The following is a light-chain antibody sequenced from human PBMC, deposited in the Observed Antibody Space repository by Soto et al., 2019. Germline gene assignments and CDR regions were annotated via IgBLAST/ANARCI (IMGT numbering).Light chain of an antibody. J-gene: IGLJ1*01. CDR3: CSFARSSSFYV. CDR2: EGD. CDR1: SSDVGSSNS. Sequence: SVLTQPASVSGSSGQSITISCSGTSSDVGSSNSVSWYQQHPGKAPKLIIFEGDRRPSGVPGRFSGSKSGNTASLTISGLQAEDEADYYCCSFARSSSFYVFGTGTKVTVL. V-gene: IGLV2-23*01.